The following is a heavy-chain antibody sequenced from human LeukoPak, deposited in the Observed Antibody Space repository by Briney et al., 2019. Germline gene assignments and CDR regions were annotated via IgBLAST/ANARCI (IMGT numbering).Heavy chain of an antibody. CDR1: GFTFSSYS. CDR2: ISSSSSYI. J-gene: IGHJ3*02. V-gene: IGHV3-21*01. D-gene: IGHD2-8*01. CDR3: ARAPDIVLMVYAYHDAFDI. Sequence: GGSLRLSCAASGFTFSSYSMNWVRQAPGNGLEWVSSISSSSSYIYYADSVKGRFTISRDNAKNSLYLQMNSLRAEDTAVYYCARAPDIVLMVYAYHDAFDIWGQGTMVTVSS.